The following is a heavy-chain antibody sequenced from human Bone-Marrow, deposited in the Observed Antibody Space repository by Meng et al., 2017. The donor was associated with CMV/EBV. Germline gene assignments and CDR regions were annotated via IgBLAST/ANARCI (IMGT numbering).Heavy chain of an antibody. V-gene: IGHV3-48*03. CDR3: TTATLGVGAYS. CDR1: GFTFSSYE. Sequence: GGSLRLSCAASGFTFSSYEMNWVRQAPGKGLEWVSYISSSGSTIYYADSVKGRFTISRDNSKNTLYLQMNSLRAEDTAVYYCTTATLGVGAYSWGQGTLVTVSS. D-gene: IGHD1-26*01. CDR2: ISSSGSTI. J-gene: IGHJ4*02.